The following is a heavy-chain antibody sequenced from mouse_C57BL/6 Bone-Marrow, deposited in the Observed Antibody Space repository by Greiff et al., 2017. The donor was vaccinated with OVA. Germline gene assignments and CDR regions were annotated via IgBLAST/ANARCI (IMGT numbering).Heavy chain of an antibody. V-gene: IGHV5-6*01. J-gene: IGHJ3*01. CDR1: GFTFSSYG. CDR3: ARGGYEYWFAY. D-gene: IGHD3-1*01. CDR2: ISSGGSYT. Sequence: EVKLVESGGDLVKPGGSLKLSCAASGFTFSSYGMSWVRQTPDKRLEWVATISSGGSYTYYPDSVKGRFTISRDNAKNTLYRQMSSLKSEDTAMYYCARGGYEYWFAYWGQGTLVTVSA.